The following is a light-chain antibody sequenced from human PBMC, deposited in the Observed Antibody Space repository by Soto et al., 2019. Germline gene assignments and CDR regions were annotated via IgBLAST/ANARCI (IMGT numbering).Light chain of an antibody. Sequence: QSVLTQSPSASASLGASVTLTCSLSSSHSSYTIAWQHQQPEKGPRYLVKLNSDVSHSKGDGIPDRFSVSSSDAERYLTISSRESEDEADSYCQTWSTGKGVFGGGTKVTVL. CDR3: QTWSTGKGV. J-gene: IGLJ2*01. V-gene: IGLV4-69*01. CDR2: LNSDVSH. CDR1: SSHSSYT.